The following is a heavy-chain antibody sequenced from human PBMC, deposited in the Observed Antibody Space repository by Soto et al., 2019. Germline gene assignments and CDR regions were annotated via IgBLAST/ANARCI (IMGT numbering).Heavy chain of an antibody. J-gene: IGHJ4*02. CDR1: GYTFTSYG. V-gene: IGHV1-18*01. D-gene: IGHD5-12*01. Sequence: ASVKVSCKASGYTFTSYGISWVRQAPGQGLEWMGWISAYNGNTNYAQKLQGRVTMTTDTSTSTAYKELRSLRSDDTAVYYCARDLYSGYENIDYWGQGTLVTVSS. CDR2: ISAYNGNT. CDR3: ARDLYSGYENIDY.